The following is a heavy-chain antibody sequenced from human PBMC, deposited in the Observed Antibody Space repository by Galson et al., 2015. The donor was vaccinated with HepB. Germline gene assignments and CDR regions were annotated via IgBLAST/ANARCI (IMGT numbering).Heavy chain of an antibody. V-gene: IGHV1-3*01. Sequence: SVKVSCKASGYTFASYAMHWVRQAPGQRLEWMGWINAGNGNTKYSQKFQGRVTITRDTSASTAYMELSSLRSEDTAVYYCASTPGYCSGGSCYWFDYWGQGTLVTVSS. CDR3: ASTPGYCSGGSCYWFDY. CDR1: GYTFASYA. J-gene: IGHJ4*02. CDR2: INAGNGNT. D-gene: IGHD2-15*01.